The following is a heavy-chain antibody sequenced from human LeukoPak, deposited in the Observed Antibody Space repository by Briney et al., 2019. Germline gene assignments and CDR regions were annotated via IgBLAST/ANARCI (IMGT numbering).Heavy chain of an antibody. CDR2: INPNSGGT. J-gene: IGHJ3*02. CDR3: ARGAQLPDAFDI. D-gene: IGHD2-2*01. V-gene: IGHV1-2*02. Sequence: APLKVSCKASGYTFTGYYMHWVRQAPGQGLEWMGWINPNSGGTNYAQKFQGRVTMTRDTSISTAYMELSRMRSDDTAVYYCARGAQLPDAFDIWGQGTMVTVSS. CDR1: GYTFTGYY.